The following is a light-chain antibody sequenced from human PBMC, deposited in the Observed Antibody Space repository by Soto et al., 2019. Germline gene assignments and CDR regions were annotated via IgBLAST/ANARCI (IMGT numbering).Light chain of an antibody. J-gene: IGKJ1*01. Sequence: EIVMTQSPATLSVSPGERATLSCRASQSVGSSLAWYQQRPGQAPRLLIYGVSTRASGIPARFSGSGSGTEFTLTISSLQSEDLAVYYCQHLGTFGQGTKVDIK. CDR2: GVS. CDR3: QHLGT. CDR1: QSVGSS. V-gene: IGKV3-15*01.